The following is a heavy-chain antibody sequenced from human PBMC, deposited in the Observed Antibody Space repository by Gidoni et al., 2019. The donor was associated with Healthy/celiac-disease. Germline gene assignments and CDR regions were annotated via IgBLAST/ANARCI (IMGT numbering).Heavy chain of an antibody. Sequence: EVQLVESGGGLVQPGGSLRLSCAASGFTFSSYWMSWVRQAPGKGLEWVANIKQDGSEKYYVDSVKGRFTISRDNAKNSLYLQMNSLRAEDTAVYYCARDRGIAVAGTSYGMDVWGQGTTVTVSS. V-gene: IGHV3-7*01. CDR1: GFTFSSYW. CDR2: IKQDGSEK. D-gene: IGHD6-19*01. CDR3: ARDRGIAVAGTSYGMDV. J-gene: IGHJ6*02.